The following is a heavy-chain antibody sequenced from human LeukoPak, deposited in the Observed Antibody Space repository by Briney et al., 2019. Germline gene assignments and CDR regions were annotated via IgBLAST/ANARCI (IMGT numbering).Heavy chain of an antibody. J-gene: IGHJ5*02. CDR3: ARGAGYCSSTSCPPYWFDP. Sequence: GGSLRLSCAASGFTFSSYAMHWVRQAPGKGLECVSGISSNGGSTYYANSVKGRFTISRDNSKNTLYLQMGSLRADDMAVYYCARGAGYCSSTSCPPYWFDPWGQGTLVTVSS. CDR1: GFTFSSYA. CDR2: ISSNGGST. V-gene: IGHV3-64*01. D-gene: IGHD2-2*01.